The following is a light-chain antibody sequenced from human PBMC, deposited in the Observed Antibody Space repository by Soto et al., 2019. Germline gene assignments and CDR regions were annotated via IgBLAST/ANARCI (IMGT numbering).Light chain of an antibody. V-gene: IGKV1-17*01. CDR2: AAS. CDR1: QGVTND. J-gene: IGKJ1*01. CDR3: LQHHAYPWT. Sequence: DIQMTQSPSSLSASVGDRVSITCRASQGVTNDLAWYQHKPGTAPKRLTSAASSLLRGVSSRFSGSGSGTEFTLTITSLQPEDFATYYCLQHHAYPWTFGQGTKVEIK.